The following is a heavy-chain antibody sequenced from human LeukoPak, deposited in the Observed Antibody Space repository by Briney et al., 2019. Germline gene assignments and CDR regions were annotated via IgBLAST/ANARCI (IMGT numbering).Heavy chain of an antibody. Sequence: ETLSLTCGVYGGSFSGDYWSWVRQSPGKGPEWVSIVYSGGSAYYADSVKGRFTISRDNSKNTLYLQMNSLRAEDTAVYFCARGAGYYGSGSPYNWFDPWGQGTLVTVSS. D-gene: IGHD3-10*01. CDR2: VYSGGSA. J-gene: IGHJ5*02. CDR1: GGSFSGDY. V-gene: IGHV3-53*01. CDR3: ARGAGYYGSGSPYNWFDP.